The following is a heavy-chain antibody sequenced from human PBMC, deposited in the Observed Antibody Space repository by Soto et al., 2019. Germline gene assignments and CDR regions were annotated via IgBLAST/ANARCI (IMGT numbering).Heavy chain of an antibody. V-gene: IGHV3-11*01. CDR2: ISSSGSTI. Sequence: GGSLRLSCAASGFTFSDYYMSWIRQAPGKGLEWVSYISSSGSTIYCADSVKGRFTISRDNAKNSLYLQMNSLRAEDTAVYYCARDHYYDSSGYYGSFDYWGQGTLVTVSS. D-gene: IGHD3-22*01. J-gene: IGHJ4*02. CDR3: ARDHYYDSSGYYGSFDY. CDR1: GFTFSDYY.